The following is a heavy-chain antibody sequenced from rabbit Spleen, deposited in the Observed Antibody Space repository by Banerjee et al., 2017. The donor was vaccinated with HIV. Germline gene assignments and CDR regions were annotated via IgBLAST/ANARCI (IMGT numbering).Heavy chain of an antibody. D-gene: IGHD8-1*01. CDR3: ARDAGTSFSTYGMDL. CDR2: IYTAGGST. Sequence: QEQLVESGGGLVQPEGSLTLTCTASGFSFSDIYWISWVRQAPGKGLEWIAYIYTAGGSTYSATWAKGRFTISKTSSTTVTLQMASLTAADTATYFCARDAGTSFSTYGMDLWGPGTLVTVS. J-gene: IGHJ6*01. V-gene: IGHV1S45*01. CDR1: GFSFSDIYW.